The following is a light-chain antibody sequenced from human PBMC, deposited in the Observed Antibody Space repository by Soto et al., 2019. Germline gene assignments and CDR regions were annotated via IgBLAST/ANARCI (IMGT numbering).Light chain of an antibody. Sequence: QSVLTQPASVSGSPGQSITISCTGTSSDAGGYDYVSWYQQHSGKAPQLMIYDVSNRPSGVSNRFSGSKSGNTASLTISGLQAEDEADYYCSSYTSSGTYVFGTGTKVTVL. CDR3: SSYTSSGTYV. CDR1: SSDAGGYDY. J-gene: IGLJ1*01. V-gene: IGLV2-14*01. CDR2: DVS.